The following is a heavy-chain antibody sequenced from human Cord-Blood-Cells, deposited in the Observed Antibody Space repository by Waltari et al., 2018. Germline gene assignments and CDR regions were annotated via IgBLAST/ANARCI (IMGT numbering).Heavy chain of an antibody. V-gene: IGHV1-2*02. CDR1: GYTFTGYY. CDR2: INPNSGGT. Sequence: QVQLVQSGAEVTKPGASVKVSCKASGYTFTGYYMHWVRQAPGQGLEWMGWINPNSGGTNYAQKFQGRVTMTRDTSISTAYMELSRLRSDDTAVYYCARDLEYSSSEDYFDYWGQGTLVTVSS. CDR3: ARDLEYSSSEDYFDY. D-gene: IGHD6-6*01. J-gene: IGHJ4*02.